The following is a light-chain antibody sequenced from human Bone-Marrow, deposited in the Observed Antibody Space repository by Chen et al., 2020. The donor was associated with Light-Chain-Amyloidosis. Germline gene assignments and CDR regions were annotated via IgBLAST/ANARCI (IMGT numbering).Light chain of an antibody. Sequence: QSALTQPASVSGSPGQSITISCTGTSSDVGGDNHVSWYQQHPDKAPKLMIDEVTNRPSWVPARFSGSKADNTASLTISGLQTEDEADYFCSSYTITNTLVFGSGTRVTVL. J-gene: IGLJ1*01. CDR2: EVT. V-gene: IGLV2-14*01. CDR3: SSYTITNTLV. CDR1: SSDVGGDNH.